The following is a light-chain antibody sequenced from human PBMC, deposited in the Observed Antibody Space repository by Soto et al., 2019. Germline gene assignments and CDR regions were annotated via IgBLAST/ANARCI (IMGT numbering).Light chain of an antibody. CDR2: AAS. Sequence: DIQMTQSPSSLSASVRDRVTITCRASQSIRKYLNWYQQKPGKAPKILIHAASNLQSGVPSRFSGSGSGTDFTLTISSLQPEDFATYYCQQSYSTPWTFGQGTKVDNK. CDR1: QSIRKY. V-gene: IGKV1-39*01. CDR3: QQSYSTPWT. J-gene: IGKJ1*01.